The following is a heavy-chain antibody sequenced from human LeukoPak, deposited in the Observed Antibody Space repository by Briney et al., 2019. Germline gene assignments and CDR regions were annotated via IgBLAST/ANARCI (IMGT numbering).Heavy chain of an antibody. Sequence: GGSLRLSCAASGFTFSSYWMSWIRQAPGKGLEWVSYISSSGSTIYYADSVKGRFTISRDNAKNSLYLQMNSLRAEDTAVYYCASLWAQLERTSPWGQGTLVTVSS. J-gene: IGHJ5*02. CDR3: ASLWAQLERTSP. CDR1: GFTFSSYW. D-gene: IGHD1-1*01. V-gene: IGHV3-11*04. CDR2: ISSSGSTI.